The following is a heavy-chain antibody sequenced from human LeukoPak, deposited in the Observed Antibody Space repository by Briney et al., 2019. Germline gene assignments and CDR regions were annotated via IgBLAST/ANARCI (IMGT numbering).Heavy chain of an antibody. CDR3: AKAYCNSGSCCVDF. D-gene: IGHD2-15*01. J-gene: IGHJ4*02. CDR1: GFTFSNHA. V-gene: IGHV3-23*01. CDR2: ISGGGSST. Sequence: GGSLRLSCAASGFTFSNHAMSWVRKTPGKGLEWVSLISGGGSSTYYTDSVKGRFTISRDNSKNTLYLQMDSLRVEDTAIYYCAKAYCNSGSCCVDFWGQGALVTVSS.